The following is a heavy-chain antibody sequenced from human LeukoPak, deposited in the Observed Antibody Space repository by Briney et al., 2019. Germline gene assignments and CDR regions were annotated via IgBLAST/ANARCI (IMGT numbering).Heavy chain of an antibody. CDR2: IYSGGST. Sequence: GGSLRLSCAASGFTVSSNYMSWVRQAPGKGLEWVSVIYSGGSTYYADSVKGRFTISRHNSKNTLYLQINSLRAEDTAVYYCARDQQITGTTNYYYYGMVVWGEGPTVSVSS. CDR3: ARDQQITGTTNYYYYGMVV. CDR1: GFTVSSNY. V-gene: IGHV3-53*04. D-gene: IGHD1-7*01. J-gene: IGHJ6*04.